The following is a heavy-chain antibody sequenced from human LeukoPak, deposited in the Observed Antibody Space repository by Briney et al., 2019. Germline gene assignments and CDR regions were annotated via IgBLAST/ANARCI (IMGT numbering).Heavy chain of an antibody. CDR3: AKDEGVDGSGSYYEVGYFDY. V-gene: IGHV3-23*01. D-gene: IGHD3-10*01. J-gene: IGHJ4*02. CDR1: GFTFSSYA. Sequence: GGSLRLSCAASGFTFSSYAMSWVRQAPGKGLEWVSAISGSGGSTYYADSVKGRFTISRDNSKNTLYLQMNSLRAEDTAVYYCAKDEGVDGSGSYYEVGYFDYWGQGTLVTVSS. CDR2: ISGSGGST.